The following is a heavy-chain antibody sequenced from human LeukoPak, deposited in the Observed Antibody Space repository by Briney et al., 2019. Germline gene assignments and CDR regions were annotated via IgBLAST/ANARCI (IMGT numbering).Heavy chain of an antibody. CDR3: ARGLMMAVAGRGEFHY. D-gene: IGHD6-13*01. J-gene: IGHJ4*02. V-gene: IGHV4-34*01. Sequence: SETLSLTCAVYGGSFSGYWWSWIRQSPGKGLEWIGEINHGVGTNYNPSLKSRVTISADTSKNQFSLKLSSVTAADTAVYYCARGLMMAVAGRGEFHYWGQGTLVTVSS. CDR1: GGSFSGYW. CDR2: INHGVGT.